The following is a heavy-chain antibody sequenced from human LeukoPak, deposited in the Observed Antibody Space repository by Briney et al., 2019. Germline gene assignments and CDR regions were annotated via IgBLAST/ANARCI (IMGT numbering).Heavy chain of an antibody. Sequence: GRSLRLSCAASGFTFDDYAMHWVRQAPGKGLEWVSSISSSSSYIYYTDSVKGRFTISRDNAKKSLYLQMNSLRAEDTAVYYCARVGGITLALAPSPFPDYNYYYMDVWGKGTTVTVSS. J-gene: IGHJ6*03. CDR2: ISSSSSYI. V-gene: IGHV3-21*01. CDR3: ARVGGITLALAPSPFPDYNYYYMDV. D-gene: IGHD3-10*01. CDR1: GFTFDDYA.